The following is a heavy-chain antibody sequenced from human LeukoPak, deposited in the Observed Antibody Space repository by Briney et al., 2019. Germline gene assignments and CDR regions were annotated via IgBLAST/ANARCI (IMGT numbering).Heavy chain of an antibody. D-gene: IGHD4-17*01. V-gene: IGHV4-39*02. J-gene: IGHJ4*02. CDR2: IHYSGST. Sequence: PSETLSLTCTVSGGSISSSRNYWGWIRQPPGKRLEWIGSIHYSGSTYYSPSLKSRVTISVDMSKNHFSLKVRSVTAADTAVYYCARGPQGVTRPEYWGQGTLVTVSS. CDR3: ARGPQGVTRPEY. CDR1: GGSISSSRNY.